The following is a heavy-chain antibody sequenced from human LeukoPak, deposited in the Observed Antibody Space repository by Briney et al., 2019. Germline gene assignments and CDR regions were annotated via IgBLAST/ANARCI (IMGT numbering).Heavy chain of an antibody. CDR1: GFTFSNYA. Sequence: GGSLRLSCAASGFTFSNYAMHWVRQAPGEGLECVSAISSNWGSTYYADSVKGRFTISRDNSKKTLFLQMGSLRVEHMPVYYCARGLRAYYYYGMDVWGQGTTVTVSS. CDR3: ARGLRAYYYYGMDV. J-gene: IGHJ6*02. D-gene: IGHD3-3*01. V-gene: IGHV3-64*02. CDR2: ISSNWGST.